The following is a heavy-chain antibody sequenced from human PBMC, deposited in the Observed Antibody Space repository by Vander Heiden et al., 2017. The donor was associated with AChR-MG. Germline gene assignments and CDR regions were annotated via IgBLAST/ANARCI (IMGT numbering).Heavy chain of an antibody. Sequence: QLQLQESGPGLVKPSETLSLTCTVSGGSISSSSYSVGSIRQPPGKGLEWIGSIYYSGITYYNPSLKSLVTISVDTSKNQFSLKLSSVTAADTAVYYCARHDYKGNWFDPWGQGTLVTVSS. CDR1: GGSISSSSYS. V-gene: IGHV4-39*01. D-gene: IGHD4-4*01. CDR3: ARHDYKGNWFDP. J-gene: IGHJ5*02. CDR2: IYYSGIT.